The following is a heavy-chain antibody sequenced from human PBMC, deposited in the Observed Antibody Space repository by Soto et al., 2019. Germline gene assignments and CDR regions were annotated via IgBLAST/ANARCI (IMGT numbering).Heavy chain of an antibody. V-gene: IGHV4-31*03. J-gene: IGHJ4*02. CDR1: GGSISSGGYY. CDR2: IYYSGST. D-gene: IGHD3-10*01. Sequence: SETLSLTCTVSGGSISSGGYYWSWIRQHPGKGLEWIGYIYYSGSTYYNPSLKSRIIISEDTSKNQFSLNLSSVTAADTAVYYCARLYYYGSGSYYRYFDCWGQGTLVTVS. CDR3: ARLYYYGSGSYYRYFDC.